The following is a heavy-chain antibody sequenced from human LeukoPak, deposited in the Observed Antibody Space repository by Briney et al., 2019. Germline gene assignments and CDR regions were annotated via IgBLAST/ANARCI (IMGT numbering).Heavy chain of an antibody. Sequence: GGSLRLSCAASGFTFSSYAMHWVRQAPGKGLEWVAVISYDGSNKYYADSVKGRFTISRDNSKNTLYLQMNSLRAEDTAVYYCAKRSATTVTYYFDYWGQGTLVTVSS. CDR2: ISYDGSNK. V-gene: IGHV3-30*04. D-gene: IGHD4-17*01. J-gene: IGHJ4*02. CDR3: AKRSATTVTYYFDY. CDR1: GFTFSSYA.